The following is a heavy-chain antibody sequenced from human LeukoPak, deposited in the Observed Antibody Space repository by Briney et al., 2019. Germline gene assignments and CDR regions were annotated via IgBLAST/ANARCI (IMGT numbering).Heavy chain of an antibody. CDR3: VRDITGTTYYYYYMDV. Sequence: GGSLRLSCAASGFTFSNYAMSWVRQIPGKGLEWLSYISTSVSYIYYADAVKGRFTISRDNAKNSLYLQMNSLRVEDTAVYYCVRDITGTTYYYYYMDVWGKGTTVTVSS. J-gene: IGHJ6*03. CDR2: ISTSVSYI. V-gene: IGHV3-21*01. CDR1: GFTFSNYA. D-gene: IGHD1-7*01.